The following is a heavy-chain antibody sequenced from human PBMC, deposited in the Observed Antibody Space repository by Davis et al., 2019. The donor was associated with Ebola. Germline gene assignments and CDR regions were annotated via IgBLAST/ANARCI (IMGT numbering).Heavy chain of an antibody. Sequence: GESLKISCAASGFIVSDKYMSWVRQAPGKGLEWVSVIYRDGRTYYADSVKGRFNISRDNSKNTLYLQMNSLRAEDTAVYYCARITVGPEMKYYDFWSGQLHDAFDIWGQGTMVTVSS. CDR1: GFIVSDKY. CDR3: ARITVGPEMKYYDFWSGQLHDAFDI. V-gene: IGHV3-53*01. CDR2: IYRDGRT. D-gene: IGHD3-3*01. J-gene: IGHJ3*02.